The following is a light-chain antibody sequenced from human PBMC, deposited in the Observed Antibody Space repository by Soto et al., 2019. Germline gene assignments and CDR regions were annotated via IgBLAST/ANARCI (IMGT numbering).Light chain of an antibody. J-gene: IGLJ1*01. Sequence: QSVLTQPPSASGTPGQRVTISCAGSSSNIGSNTVSWYQQLPGTAPKLLIYCNSQRPSGVPDRFSGSKSGTSASLAIGGLRSEDEADYYCAAWDASLNGPVFGTGTKLTVL. CDR3: AAWDASLNGPV. CDR1: SSNIGSNT. CDR2: CNS. V-gene: IGLV1-44*01.